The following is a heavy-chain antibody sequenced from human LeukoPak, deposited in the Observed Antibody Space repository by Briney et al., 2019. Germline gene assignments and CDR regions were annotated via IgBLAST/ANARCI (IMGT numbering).Heavy chain of an antibody. CDR2: ISSSGSTI. J-gene: IGHJ4*02. CDR3: AKGGSGSYYPTYFDY. V-gene: IGHV3-11*01. CDR1: GFTFSDYY. Sequence: PGGSLRLSCAASGFTFSDYYMSWIRQAPGKGLEWVSYISSSGSTICYADSVKGRFTISRDNAKNSLYLQMNSLRAEDTAVYYCAKGGSGSYYPTYFDYWGQGTLVAVSS. D-gene: IGHD3-10*01.